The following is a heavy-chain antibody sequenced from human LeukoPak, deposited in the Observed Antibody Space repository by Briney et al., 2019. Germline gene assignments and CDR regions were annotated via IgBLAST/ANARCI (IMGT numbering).Heavy chain of an antibody. CDR2: ISGSGGST. D-gene: IGHD2-15*01. CDR3: AKAGGILYYFDY. CDR1: GFTFSSYG. J-gene: IGHJ4*02. Sequence: GGSLRLSCAASGFTFSSYGMSWVRQAPGKGLEWVSAISGSGGSTYYADSVKGRFTIPRDNSKNTLYLQMNSLRAEDTAVYYCAKAGGILYYFDYWGQGTLVTVSS. V-gene: IGHV3-23*01.